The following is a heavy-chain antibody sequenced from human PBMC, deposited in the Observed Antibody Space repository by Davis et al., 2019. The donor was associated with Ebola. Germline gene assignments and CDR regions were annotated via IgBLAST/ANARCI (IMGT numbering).Heavy chain of an antibody. CDR1: GYSFTNYW. Sequence: GESLKISCQGFGYSFTNYWIGWVRRMPGKVLEWVGIIYPGDSDTRYSPSFQGQVTISGDKSINTAYLQWSSLKASDTAIYYCASLRRSITGFDDGYDIWGQGTMVTVSS. D-gene: IGHD3-9*01. V-gene: IGHV5-51*01. CDR3: ASLRRSITGFDDGYDI. CDR2: IYPGDSDT. J-gene: IGHJ3*02.